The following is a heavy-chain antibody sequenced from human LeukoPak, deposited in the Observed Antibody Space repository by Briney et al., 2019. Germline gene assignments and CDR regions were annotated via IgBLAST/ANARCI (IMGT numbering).Heavy chain of an antibody. Sequence: SETLSLTCAVYGGSFSGYYWSWIRQPPGKGLEWIGGINHSGSTNYNPSLKSRVTISVDTSKNQFSLKLSSVTAADTAVYYCARRAIAAAGTNLYYFDYWGQGTLVTVSS. J-gene: IGHJ4*02. CDR1: GGSFSGYY. D-gene: IGHD6-13*01. CDR2: INHSGST. CDR3: ARRAIAAAGTNLYYFDY. V-gene: IGHV4-34*01.